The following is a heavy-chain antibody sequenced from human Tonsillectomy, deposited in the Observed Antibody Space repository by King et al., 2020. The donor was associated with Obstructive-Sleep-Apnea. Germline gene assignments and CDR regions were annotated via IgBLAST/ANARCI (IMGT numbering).Heavy chain of an antibody. CDR3: AGEGGGSALWLTKTTLSFDY. D-gene: IGHD5-18*01. CDR1: GFTFSSYS. J-gene: IGHJ4*02. V-gene: IGHV3-21*01. CDR2: ISSSSSYI. Sequence: VQLVESGGGLVKPGGSLRLSCAASGFTFSSYSMNWVRQAPGKGLEWVSSISSSSSYIYYADSVKGRFTISRDNAKNSLYLQMNSLRAEDTAVYYCAGEGGGSALWLTKTTLSFDYWGQGTLVTVSS.